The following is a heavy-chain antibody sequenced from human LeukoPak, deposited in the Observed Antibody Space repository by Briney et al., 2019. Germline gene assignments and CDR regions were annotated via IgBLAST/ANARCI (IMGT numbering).Heavy chain of an antibody. V-gene: IGHV4-31*03. CDR1: GGSISSGGYY. D-gene: IGHD3-10*01. CDR2: IYYSGST. CDR3: ARGSYYYGSGTPYNWFAP. Sequence: SETLSLTCTVSGGSISSGGYYWSWIRQHPGKGLEWIGYIYYSGSTYYNPSLKSRVTISVDTSKNQFSLRLSSVTAADTAVYYCARGSYYYGSGTPYNWFAPWGQGTLVTVSS. J-gene: IGHJ5*02.